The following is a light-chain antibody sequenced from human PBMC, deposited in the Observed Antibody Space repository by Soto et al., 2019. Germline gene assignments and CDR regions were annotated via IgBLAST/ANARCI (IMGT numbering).Light chain of an antibody. CDR3: LQAKSFPLT. Sequence: DLQMTQSPSSVSASVGDRVTITCRASEDISSWLAWYQQKPGKAPKLLISAASSLQRGVPSRFSGSGSGTDFTLTISSLQPEDIATYYCLQAKSFPLTFGGGTKVEI. V-gene: IGKV1D-12*01. CDR2: AAS. J-gene: IGKJ4*01. CDR1: EDISSW.